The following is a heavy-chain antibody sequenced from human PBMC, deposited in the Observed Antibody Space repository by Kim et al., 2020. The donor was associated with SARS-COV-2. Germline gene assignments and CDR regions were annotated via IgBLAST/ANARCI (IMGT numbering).Heavy chain of an antibody. CDR2: ISSSSSYI. D-gene: IGHD2-15*01. J-gene: IGHJ6*02. Sequence: GGSLRLSCAASGFTFSSYSMNWVRQAPGKGLEWVSSISSSSSYIYYADSVKGRFTISRDNAKNSLYLQMNSLRAEDTAVYYCARDPRGYCSGGSCNHYGMDVWGQGTTVTVSS. CDR3: ARDPRGYCSGGSCNHYGMDV. V-gene: IGHV3-21*01. CDR1: GFTFSSYS.